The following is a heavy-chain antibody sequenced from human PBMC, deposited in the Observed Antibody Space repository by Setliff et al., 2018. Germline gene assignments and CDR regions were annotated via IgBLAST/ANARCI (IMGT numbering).Heavy chain of an antibody. J-gene: IGHJ6*03. V-gene: IGHV1-8*03. CDR2: MNPNSGNT. Sequence: ASVKVSCKASGYTFTSYDINWVRQATGQGLEWMGWMNPNSGNTGYAQKFQGRVTITRNTSISTAYMEPSSLRSEDTAVYYCARVKVIVGATPRTYYMDVWGKGTTVTVSS. CDR3: ARVKVIVGATPRTYYMDV. D-gene: IGHD1-26*01. CDR1: GYTFTSYD.